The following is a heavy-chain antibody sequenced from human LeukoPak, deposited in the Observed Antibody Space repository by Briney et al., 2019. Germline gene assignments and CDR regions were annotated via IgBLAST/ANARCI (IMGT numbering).Heavy chain of an antibody. CDR3: ARALPGYDGDY. D-gene: IGHD5-12*01. Sequence: ASVKVSCKASGYTFNSSYMHWVRQAPGQGLEWMGTINPSDDSTRYAQKFQGRVTMTKDTSTNTVYMHLSSLSSDDTAVYYCARALPGYDGDYWGQGTLVTVSS. V-gene: IGHV1-46*02. CDR2: INPSDDST. CDR1: GYTFNSSY. J-gene: IGHJ4*02.